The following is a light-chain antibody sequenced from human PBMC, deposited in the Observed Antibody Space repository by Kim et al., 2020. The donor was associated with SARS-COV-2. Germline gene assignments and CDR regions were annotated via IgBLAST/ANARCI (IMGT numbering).Light chain of an antibody. CDR2: QDS. J-gene: IGLJ2*01. CDR3: QAWDSSTVV. Sequence: SVSHEQTASITCSGDKLGDKYACWYQQKPGQSPVLVIYQDSKRPSGIPERFSGSNSGNTATLTISGTQAMDEADYYCQAWDSSTVVFGGWTQLTVL. CDR1: KLGDKY. V-gene: IGLV3-1*01.